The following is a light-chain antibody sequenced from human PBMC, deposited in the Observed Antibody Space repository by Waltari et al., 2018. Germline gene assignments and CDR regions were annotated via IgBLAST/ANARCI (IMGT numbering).Light chain of an antibody. CDR2: DVS. CDR1: SSDVGAYKY. CDR3: GSYRSRSFVV. J-gene: IGLJ2*01. V-gene: IGLV2-14*03. Sequence: QSALTQPASVSGSPGQSITISCTGTSSDVGAYKYVSWYQQHPGKAPKLIIYDVSNRPSGVSDLFSGSKSGNTASLTISGLQAEDEADYYCGSYRSRSFVVFGGGTKLTVL.